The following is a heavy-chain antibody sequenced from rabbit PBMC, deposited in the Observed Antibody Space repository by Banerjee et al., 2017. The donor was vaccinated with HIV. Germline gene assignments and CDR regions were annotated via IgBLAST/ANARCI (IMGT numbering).Heavy chain of an antibody. V-gene: IGHV1S45*01. CDR1: GFSFSSSYW. CDR2: IDAGSNGNT. CDR3: AREGVNIGGGYL. J-gene: IGHJ4*01. Sequence: QEQLEESGGDLVKPEGSLTLTCTASGFSFSSSYWICWIRQAPGKGLEWIACIDAGSNGNTYYASWAKGRFTISKTSTTVTLQMTSLTAADTATYFCAREGVNIGGGYLWGPGTLVTVS. D-gene: IGHD1-1*01.